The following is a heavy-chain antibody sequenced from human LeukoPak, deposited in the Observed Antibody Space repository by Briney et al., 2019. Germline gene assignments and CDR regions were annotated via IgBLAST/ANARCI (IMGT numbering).Heavy chain of an antibody. CDR3: ARHADGYNVDY. Sequence: SETLSLTCTVSGGSISSYYGSWIRQPPGKGLEWIGYIYYSGSTNYNPSLKSRVTISVDTSKNQFSLKLSSVTAADTAVYYCARHADGYNVDYWGQGTLVTVSS. V-gene: IGHV4-59*08. D-gene: IGHD5-24*01. CDR2: IYYSGST. J-gene: IGHJ4*02. CDR1: GGSISSYY.